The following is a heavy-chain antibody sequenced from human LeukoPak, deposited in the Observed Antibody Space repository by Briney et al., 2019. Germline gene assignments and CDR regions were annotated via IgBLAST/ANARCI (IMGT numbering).Heavy chain of an antibody. CDR2: IYSGGNT. D-gene: IGHD3-22*01. Sequence: GGSLRLSCAASGFTVRTNYMSWVRQAPGKGLEWVSVIYSGGNTYYIDSVKGRFTISRDNAKNTLYLQMSSLRAEDTAVYYCAKDARITMIVVVRGARPYYFDYWGQGTLVTVSS. J-gene: IGHJ4*02. CDR3: AKDARITMIVVVRGARPYYFDY. CDR1: GFTVRTNY. V-gene: IGHV3-66*01.